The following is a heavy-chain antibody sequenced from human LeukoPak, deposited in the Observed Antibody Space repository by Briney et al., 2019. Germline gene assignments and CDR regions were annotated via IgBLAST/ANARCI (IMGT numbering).Heavy chain of an antibody. CDR2: ISSGSTYM. J-gene: IGHJ3*02. D-gene: IGHD6-6*01. CDR3: GRVGGRSKAAKGDAFDI. CDR1: GFTFSSYS. V-gene: IGHV3-21*01. Sequence: AGGSLRLSCAASGFTFSSYSMNWVRQAPGKGLEWVSSISSGSTYMYYADSVEGRFTISRDNAQNSMYLQMNSLRAEDTAVYYCGRVGGRSKAAKGDAFDIWGQGTMVTVSS.